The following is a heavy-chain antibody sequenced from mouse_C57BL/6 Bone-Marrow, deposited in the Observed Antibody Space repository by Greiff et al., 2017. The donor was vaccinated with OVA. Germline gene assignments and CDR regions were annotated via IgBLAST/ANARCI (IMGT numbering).Heavy chain of an antibody. CDR1: GFTFSDYY. CDR2: ISHGGGST. CDR3: ARHATRTVVADWYFDD. J-gene: IGHJ1*03. Sequence: EVKLVESGGGLVQPGGSLKLSCAASGFTFSDYYMYWVRQTPEKRLEWVAYISHGGGSTYYPDTVKGRFTISRDNAKNTLYLQMSRLKSEDTAMYYGARHATRTVVADWYFDDWGTGTTVTVSS. D-gene: IGHD1-1*01. V-gene: IGHV5-12*01.